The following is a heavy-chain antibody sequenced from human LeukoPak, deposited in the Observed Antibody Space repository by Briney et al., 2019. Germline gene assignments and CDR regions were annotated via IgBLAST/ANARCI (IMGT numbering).Heavy chain of an antibody. CDR1: GGSISSSSYY. V-gene: IGHV4-39*07. CDR2: IYYSGST. Sequence: ASETLSLTCTVSGGSISSSSYYWGWIRQPPGKGLEWIGSIYYSGSTYYNPSLKSRVTISVDTSKNQFSLKLSSVTAADTAVYYCATDYYGANDYWGQGTLVTVSS. J-gene: IGHJ4*02. CDR3: ATDYYGANDY. D-gene: IGHD4/OR15-4a*01.